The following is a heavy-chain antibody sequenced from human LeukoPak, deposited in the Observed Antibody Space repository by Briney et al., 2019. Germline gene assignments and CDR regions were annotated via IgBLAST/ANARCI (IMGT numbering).Heavy chain of an antibody. V-gene: IGHV4-38-2*02. J-gene: IGHJ3*02. CDR2: IYHSGST. D-gene: IGHD5-18*01. Sequence: SETLSLTCAVSGYSISSGYYWGWIRQPPGKGLEWVGSIYHSGSTYYNPYLKSRVSISVGTSKNQFSQKLSSVTAADTAVYYCAREGFHSNGYVNAFDIWGQGTMVTVSS. CDR1: GYSISSGYY. CDR3: AREGFHSNGYVNAFDI.